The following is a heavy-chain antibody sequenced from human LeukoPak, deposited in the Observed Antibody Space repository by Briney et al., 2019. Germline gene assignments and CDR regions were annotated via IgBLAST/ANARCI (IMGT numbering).Heavy chain of an antibody. V-gene: IGHV3-21*01. J-gene: IGHJ4*02. CDR2: ISSSSSYI. CDR1: GFTFSSYS. CDR3: ARDVRGLLYDSSGYSVSLVSPLFDY. Sequence: PGGSLRLSCAASGFTFSSYSMNWVRQAPGKGLEWVSSISSSSSYIYYADSVKGRFTISRDNAKNSLYLQMNSLRAEDTAVYYCARDVRGLLYDSSGYSVSLVSPLFDYWGQGTLVTVSS. D-gene: IGHD3-22*01.